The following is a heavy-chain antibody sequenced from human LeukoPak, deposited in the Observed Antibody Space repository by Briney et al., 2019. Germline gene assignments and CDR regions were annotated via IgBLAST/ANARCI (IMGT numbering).Heavy chain of an antibody. CDR2: IDGSGDKT. CDR1: GVTFSNFA. Sequence: GGSLRLSCAASGVTFSNFAIRWVRQVPGKGLEWVSSIDGSGDKTHYPDSVRGRFTVSRDNSKNTLYLQMNSLRVEDTATYFCAKVQFNWGPIDYWGQGTPVIVSS. D-gene: IGHD7-27*01. V-gene: IGHV3-23*01. CDR3: AKVQFNWGPIDY. J-gene: IGHJ4*02.